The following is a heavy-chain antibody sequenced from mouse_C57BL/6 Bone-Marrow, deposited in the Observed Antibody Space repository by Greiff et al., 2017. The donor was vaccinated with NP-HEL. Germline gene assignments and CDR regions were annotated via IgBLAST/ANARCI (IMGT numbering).Heavy chain of an antibody. Sequence: EVQLQQSVAELVRPGASVKLSCTASGFNIKNTYMHWVKQRPEQGLAWIGRIDPANGNTKYAPKFPGKATITADTSSNTAYLQLSSLTSEDTAIYYCARKEGYGNYGFAYWGQGTLVTVSA. CDR2: IDPANGNT. CDR3: ARKEGYGNYGFAY. J-gene: IGHJ3*01. V-gene: IGHV14-3*01. D-gene: IGHD2-1*01. CDR1: GFNIKNTY.